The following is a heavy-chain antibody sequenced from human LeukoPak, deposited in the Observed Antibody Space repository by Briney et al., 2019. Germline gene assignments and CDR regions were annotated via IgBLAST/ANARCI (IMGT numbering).Heavy chain of an antibody. D-gene: IGHD3-9*01. CDR3: ARERSRAHYDILTGYYHTRFDY. Sequence: SVTVSCKASGGTFSSYAISWVRQAPGQGLEWMGRIIPILGIANYAQKFQGRVTITADKSTSTAYMELSSLRSEDTAVYYCARERSRAHYDILTGYYHTRFDYWGQGTLVTVSS. V-gene: IGHV1-69*04. J-gene: IGHJ4*02. CDR2: IIPILGIA. CDR1: GGTFSSYA.